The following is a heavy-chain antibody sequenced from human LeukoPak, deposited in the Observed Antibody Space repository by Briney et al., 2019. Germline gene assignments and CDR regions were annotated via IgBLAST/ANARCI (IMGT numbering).Heavy chain of an antibody. CDR3: AICSGGSCYHEYFQH. J-gene: IGHJ1*01. D-gene: IGHD2-15*01. CDR1: GFTFSSYG. V-gene: IGHV3-30*02. Sequence: AGGSLRLSCAASGFTFSSYGMHWVRQAPGKGLEWVAFIRYDGSNKYYADSVKGRFTISRDNSKNTLYLQMNSLRAEDTAVYYCAICSGGSCYHEYFQHWGQGTLVTVSS. CDR2: IRYDGSNK.